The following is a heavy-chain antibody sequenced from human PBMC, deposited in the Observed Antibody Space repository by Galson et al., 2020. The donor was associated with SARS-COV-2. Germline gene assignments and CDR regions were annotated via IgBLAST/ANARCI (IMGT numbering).Heavy chain of an antibody. Sequence: GESLKISCAASGFTFSSYAMHWVRQAPGKGLEWVAVISYDGSNKYYADSVKGRFTISRDNSKNTLYLQMNSLRAEDTAVYYCAGGLLWFGELWYWGQGTLVNVSS. V-gene: IGHV3-30*01. CDR3: AGGLLWFGELWY. CDR1: GFTFSSYA. J-gene: IGHJ4*02. D-gene: IGHD3-10*01. CDR2: ISYDGSNK.